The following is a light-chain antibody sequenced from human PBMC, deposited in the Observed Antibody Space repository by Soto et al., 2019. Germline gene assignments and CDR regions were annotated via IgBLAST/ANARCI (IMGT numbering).Light chain of an antibody. CDR3: QQYNSYPLT. CDR1: QMVVYSSNNKNY. V-gene: IGKV4-1*01. Sequence: DIVMTQSPDSLAVSLGERASINFKSIQMVVYSSNNKNYLAWYQQKPGQPPKLLIYWASTRESGVPDRFSGSGSGTDFTLTISSLQPDDFATYYCQQYNSYPLTFGGGTKVDI. CDR2: WAS. J-gene: IGKJ4*01.